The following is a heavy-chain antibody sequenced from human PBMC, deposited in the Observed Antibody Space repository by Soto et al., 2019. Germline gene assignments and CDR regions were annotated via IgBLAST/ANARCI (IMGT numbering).Heavy chain of an antibody. V-gene: IGHV3-72*01. CDR3: VRGHAGFDY. CDR1: GFTFSDHY. J-gene: IGHJ4*02. Sequence: GGSLRLSCATSGFTFSDHYMDWVRQTPGKGLEWAGRSREKGHRYSTEYAASVKGRFTISRDESKNSLYLQMNSLKTEDTAVYYCVRGHAGFDYWGQGT. CDR2: SREKGHRYST.